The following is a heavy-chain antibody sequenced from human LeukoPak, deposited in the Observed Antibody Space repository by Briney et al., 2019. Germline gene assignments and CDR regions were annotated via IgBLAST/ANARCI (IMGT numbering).Heavy chain of an antibody. CDR1: GYSFTSNY. J-gene: IGHJ5*02. D-gene: IGHD1-26*01. CDR2: IYPRDGST. Sequence: ASVKVSCKASGYSFTSNYIHWVRQAPGQGLEWMGMIYPRDGSTSYAQKFQGRVTMTEDTSTDTAYMELSSLRSEDTAVYYCATSGSYYLHWFDPWGQGTLVTVSS. CDR3: ATSGSYYLHWFDP. V-gene: IGHV1-46*01.